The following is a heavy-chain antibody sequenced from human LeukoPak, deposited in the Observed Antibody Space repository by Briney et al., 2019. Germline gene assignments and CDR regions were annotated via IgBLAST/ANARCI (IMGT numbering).Heavy chain of an antibody. Sequence: TGGSLRLSCATSEFTFSNCWMSWVRQAPGKGLEWVANINLDGSEKSYVDSVKGRFTISRDNAKNSLYLQINSLRVEDTAVYYCAREDIAVAGTYFDPWGQGTLVTVSS. CDR3: AREDIAVAGTYFDP. D-gene: IGHD6-19*01. CDR2: INLDGSEK. J-gene: IGHJ5*02. V-gene: IGHV3-7*01. CDR1: EFTFSNCW.